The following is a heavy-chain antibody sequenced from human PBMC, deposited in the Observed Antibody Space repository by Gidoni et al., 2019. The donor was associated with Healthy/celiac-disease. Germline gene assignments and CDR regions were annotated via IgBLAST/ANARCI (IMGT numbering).Heavy chain of an antibody. CDR2: IYPVDSDT. J-gene: IGHJ4*02. CDR3: ARHFGICSSSPPCY. Sequence: EVQLVQSGAEVKKPGESRQISCKGAGYSFNNSWIGWVRQMPGKGLEWMGFIYPVDSDTRYSPYFQVQGTISADKSINTAHLQWSSLTASDTAMYYCARHFGICSSSPPCYWCQGTLVTVSS. D-gene: IGHD6-6*01. CDR1: GYSFNNSW. V-gene: IGHV5-51*01.